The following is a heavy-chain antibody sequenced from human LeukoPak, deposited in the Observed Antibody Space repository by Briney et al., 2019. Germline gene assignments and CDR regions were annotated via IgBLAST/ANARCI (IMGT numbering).Heavy chain of an antibody. J-gene: IGHJ6*03. Sequence: GGSLRLSCAASGFTFSSYAISWVRQAPGKGLECVGFIRSKAYGGTTEYAASVKGRFTISRDDSKSIAYLQMNSLKTEDTAVYYCTREFYIWAAHAYYYYYMDVWGKGTTVTISS. D-gene: IGHD6-13*01. CDR2: IRSKAYGGTT. V-gene: IGHV3-49*04. CDR3: TREFYIWAAHAYYYYYMDV. CDR1: GFTFSSYA.